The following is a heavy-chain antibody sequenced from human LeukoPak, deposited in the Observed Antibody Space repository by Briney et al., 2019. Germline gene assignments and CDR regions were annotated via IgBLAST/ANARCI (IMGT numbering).Heavy chain of an antibody. CDR2: ISWNSGSI. Sequence: PGGSLRLSCAASGFTFDDYAMHWVRQAPWKGLEWVSGISWNSGSIGYADSVKGRFTISRDNAKNSLYLQMNSLRAEDTALYYCAKDRIAVAGKRSGLDYWGQGTLVTVSS. CDR3: AKDRIAVAGKRSGLDY. D-gene: IGHD6-19*01. CDR1: GFTFDDYA. V-gene: IGHV3-9*01. J-gene: IGHJ4*02.